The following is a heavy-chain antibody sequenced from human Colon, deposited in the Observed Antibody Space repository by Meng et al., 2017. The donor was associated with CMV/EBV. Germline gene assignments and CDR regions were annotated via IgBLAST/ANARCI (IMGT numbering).Heavy chain of an antibody. D-gene: IGHD1-26*01. CDR1: GGSISTTSYY. Sequence: GSLRLSCIVSGGSISTTSYYWGWIRQPPGKGLEWIASIYYSGDTYYNPSLKSRVSISVDTSKNQFSLKLNSAIAADTAVFFCAGGYSGSYGLGPTEYYFDYWGQGTLVTVSS. CDR3: AGGYSGSYGLGPTEYYFDY. CDR2: IYYSGDT. V-gene: IGHV4-39*07. J-gene: IGHJ4*02.